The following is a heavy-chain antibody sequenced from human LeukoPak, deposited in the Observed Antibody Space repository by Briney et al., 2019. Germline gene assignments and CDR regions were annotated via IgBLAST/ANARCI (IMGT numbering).Heavy chain of an antibody. CDR1: GYTFTGHS. D-gene: IGHD5-24*01. V-gene: IGHV1-2*02. J-gene: IGHJ4*02. CDR3: ARVQLGGESDY. Sequence: GASVKVSCKASGYTFTGHSIHWVRQAPGQGLEWLGWINPNSGGTNYAQKFQGRVTMTGDTSISTAYMELNSLRSDDTAVYYCARVQLGGESDYWGQGTLVTVSS. CDR2: INPNSGGT.